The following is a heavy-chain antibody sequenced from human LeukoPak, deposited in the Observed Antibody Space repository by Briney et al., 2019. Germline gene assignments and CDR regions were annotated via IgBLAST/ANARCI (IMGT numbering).Heavy chain of an antibody. V-gene: IGHV4-59*08. CDR3: ASLYTYGDYDY. CDR2: IYNSGST. Sequence: SETLSLTCTVSGGSISTYYWSWIRQAPGKGLEWIGYIYNSGSTKYNPSLKSRVTMSIDTSKNQFSLNLNSVTAADTAVYYCASLYTYGDYDYWGQGTLVTVSS. J-gene: IGHJ4*02. CDR1: GGSISTYY. D-gene: IGHD4-17*01.